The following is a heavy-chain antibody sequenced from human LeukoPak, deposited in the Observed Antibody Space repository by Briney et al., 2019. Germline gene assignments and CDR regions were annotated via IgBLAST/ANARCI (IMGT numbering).Heavy chain of an antibody. Sequence: GGSLRLSCAASGFTFSSYAMSWVRQAPGKGLEWFSAISGSGGSTYYADSVKGRFTISRDNSKNTLYLQMNSLRAEDTAVYYCAKDAGGSSGWYHPKPLTLDYWGQGTLVTVSS. V-gene: IGHV3-23*01. CDR1: GFTFSSYA. CDR3: AKDAGGSSGWYHPKPLTLDY. J-gene: IGHJ4*02. CDR2: ISGSGGST. D-gene: IGHD6-19*01.